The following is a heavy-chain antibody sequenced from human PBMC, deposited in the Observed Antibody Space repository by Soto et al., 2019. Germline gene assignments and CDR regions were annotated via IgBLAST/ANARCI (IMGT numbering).Heavy chain of an antibody. CDR1: GFTFSSYG. V-gene: IGHV3-33*01. CDR2: IWYDGSNK. J-gene: IGHJ6*02. CDR3: ARELLGGMDV. Sequence: QVQLVESGGGVVQPGRSLRLSCAASGFTFSSYGMHWVRQAPAKGLERVAVIWYDGSNKYYADSVKGRFTISRDNSKNTLYMQMNSLRAEDTAVYYCARELLGGMDVWGQGTTVTVSS.